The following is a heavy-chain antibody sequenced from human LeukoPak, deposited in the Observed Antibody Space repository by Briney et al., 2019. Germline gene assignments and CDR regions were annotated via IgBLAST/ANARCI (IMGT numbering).Heavy chain of an antibody. Sequence: PSETLSLTCAVSGGSISSNNWWIWVRQSPEKGLEWIGEIYHDGSTNYNPSLKSRVTISVDTSKNQFFLKLSSVTAADTAVYYCARGVTIFGVVPYYYYYMDVWGKGTTVTVSS. CDR2: IYHDGST. V-gene: IGHV4-4*02. D-gene: IGHD3-3*01. CDR1: GGSISSNNW. J-gene: IGHJ6*03. CDR3: ARGVTIFGVVPYYYYYMDV.